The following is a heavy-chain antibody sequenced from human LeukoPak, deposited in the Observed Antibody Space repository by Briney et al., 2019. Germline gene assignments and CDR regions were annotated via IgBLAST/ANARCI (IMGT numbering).Heavy chain of an antibody. CDR3: ARENYSGYDPRWFDP. D-gene: IGHD5-12*01. Sequence: GRSLRLSCAASGFTFDDYAMHWVRQAPGKGLEWVSYISSSGSTIYYADSVKGRFTISRDNAKNSLYLQMNSLRAEDTAVYYCARENYSGYDPRWFDPWGQGTLVTVSS. CDR1: GFTFDDYA. J-gene: IGHJ5*02. CDR2: ISSSGSTI. V-gene: IGHV3-48*03.